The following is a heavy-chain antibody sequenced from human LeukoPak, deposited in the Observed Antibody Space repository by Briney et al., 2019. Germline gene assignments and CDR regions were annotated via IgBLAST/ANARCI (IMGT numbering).Heavy chain of an antibody. CDR2: IYYSGST. J-gene: IGHJ5*02. V-gene: IGHV4-39*07. Sequence: SETLSLTCTVSGGSLSSSSYYWGWIRQPPGTGLEWIGSIYYSGSTYYNPSLKSRVTISVDTSKNQFSLKLSSVTAADTAVYYCARERSTNWFDPWGQGTLVTVSS. CDR1: GGSLSSSSYY. CDR3: ARERSTNWFDP.